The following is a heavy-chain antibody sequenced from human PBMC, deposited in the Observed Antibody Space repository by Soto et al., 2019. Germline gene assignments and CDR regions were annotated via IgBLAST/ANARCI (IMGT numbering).Heavy chain of an antibody. J-gene: IGHJ5*02. V-gene: IGHV4-30-4*01. CDR2: IYYSGST. Sequence: QVQLQESGPGLVKPSQTLSLTCTVSGGSISSGDYYWSWIRQPPGKGLEWIGYIYYSGSTYYNPSLKSRVTISVDTSKYQFSLKLSSVTAADTAVYYCARSNYVIVVENNWFDPWGQGTLVTVSS. CDR3: ARSNYVIVVENNWFDP. D-gene: IGHD3-22*01. CDR1: GGSISSGDYY.